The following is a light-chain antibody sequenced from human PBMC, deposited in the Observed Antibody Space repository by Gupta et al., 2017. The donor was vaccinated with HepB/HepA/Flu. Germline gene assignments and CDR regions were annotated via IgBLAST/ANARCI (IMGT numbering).Light chain of an antibody. V-gene: IGKV2-28*01. CDR2: LGS. Sequence: IVMSPPPLSLPFTPREPASISSRSSPSRLHSNGYNYLDWYLQKPGQAPQLLIYLGSNRASGVPDRFSGSGSGTDFTLKISRVEAEDVGVYYCMQSLQTPWTFGQGTKVEIK. J-gene: IGKJ1*01. CDR3: MQSLQTPWT. CDR1: PSRLHSNGYNY.